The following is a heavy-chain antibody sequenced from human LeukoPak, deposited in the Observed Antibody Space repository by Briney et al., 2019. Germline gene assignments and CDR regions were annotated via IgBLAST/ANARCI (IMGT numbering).Heavy chain of an antibody. CDR1: GGTFSSYA. J-gene: IGHJ5*02. CDR2: IIPIFGTA. V-gene: IGHV1-69*05. D-gene: IGHD1-20*01. Sequence: SVKVSCKASGGTFSSYAISWVRQAPGQGLEWMGGIIPIFGTANYAQKFQGRVTITTDESTSTAYMELSSLRSEDTAVYYCARESITGTTWGSVWFDPWGQGTLVTVSS. CDR3: ARESITGTTWGSVWFDP.